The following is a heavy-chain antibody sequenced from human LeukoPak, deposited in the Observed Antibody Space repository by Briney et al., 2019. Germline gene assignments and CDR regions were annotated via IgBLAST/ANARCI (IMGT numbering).Heavy chain of an antibody. J-gene: IGHJ4*02. CDR2: IYYSVTT. CDR1: GGSISSSSYY. CDR3: ARHVENSSHNSGSYYSRQHKNYYFDY. Sequence: PSETLFLTCTVSGGSISSSSYYWGWIRQPPGKGLEWIGSIYYSVTTYYNPSLKSRVTISVDTSKNQFSLKLSSVAAADTAVYYCARHVENSSHNSGSYYSRQHKNYYFDYWGQGTLVTVSS. D-gene: IGHD3-10*01. V-gene: IGHV4-39*01.